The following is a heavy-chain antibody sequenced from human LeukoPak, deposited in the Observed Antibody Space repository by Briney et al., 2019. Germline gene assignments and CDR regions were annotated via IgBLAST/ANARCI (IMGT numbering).Heavy chain of an antibody. V-gene: IGHV4-59*08. CDR3: ASQRDYGDYVPLWD. CDR2: IHHTGTT. D-gene: IGHD4-17*01. Sequence: SETLSLTCSVSGGSISTYYRSWIRQPPGKGLEWIGFIHHTGTTISNLSLKSRVTISVDTSKNQFSLNLSSVTAADAAVYYCASQRDYGDYVPLWDWGQGTLVTVSS. CDR1: GGSISTYY. J-gene: IGHJ4*02.